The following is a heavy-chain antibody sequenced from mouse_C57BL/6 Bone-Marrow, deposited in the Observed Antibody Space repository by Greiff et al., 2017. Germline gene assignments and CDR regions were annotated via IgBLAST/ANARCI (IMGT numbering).Heavy chain of an antibody. CDR1: GYTFTDYY. CDR3: ARSSGYGSVYYFDY. Sequence: EVQLQQSGPELVKPGASVKISCKASGYTFTDYYMNWVKQSHGKSLEWIGDINPNNGGTSYNQKFKGKATLTVDKSSSTAYMQLRSLTSEDSAVDYCARSSGYGSVYYFDYWGQGTTLTVSS. D-gene: IGHD1-1*01. CDR2: INPNNGGT. V-gene: IGHV1-26*01. J-gene: IGHJ2*01.